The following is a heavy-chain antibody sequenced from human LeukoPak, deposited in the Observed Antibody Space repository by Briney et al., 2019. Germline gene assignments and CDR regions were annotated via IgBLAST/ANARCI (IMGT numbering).Heavy chain of an antibody. D-gene: IGHD2-21*01. CDR3: ARGCDQTCSSTFDY. Sequence: GGSLRLSCAASGFTFSSYSMSWVRQAPGKGLEWVSSISSSGSNKYYADSVKGRFAISRDNAKNSLYLQMNSLRAEDTAVYSCARGCDQTCSSTFDYWGQGILVTVSS. J-gene: IGHJ4*02. CDR1: GFTFSSYS. V-gene: IGHV3-21*01. CDR2: ISSSGSNK.